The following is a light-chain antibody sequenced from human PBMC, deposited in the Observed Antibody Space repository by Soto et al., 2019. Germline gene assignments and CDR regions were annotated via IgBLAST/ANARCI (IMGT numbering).Light chain of an antibody. J-gene: IGKJ4*01. Sequence: AIQMTQSPSSLSASVGDRVTITCRASQGIGNDLAWYQQRPGKAPKLLIYAAFSLQSGVPSRFSGSGSGTDFTPTTSSLQPGDCATYYGLQDYNFHLSFGGGTKVEIK. CDR1: QGIGND. CDR3: LQDYNFHLS. CDR2: AAF. V-gene: IGKV1-6*01.